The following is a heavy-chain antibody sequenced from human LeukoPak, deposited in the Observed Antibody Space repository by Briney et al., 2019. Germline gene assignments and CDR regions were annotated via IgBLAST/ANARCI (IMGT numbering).Heavy chain of an antibody. CDR2: ISYDGSNK. D-gene: IGHD3-10*01. CDR3: AKVLWFGELLQGLDY. J-gene: IGHJ4*02. Sequence: GGPLRLSCAASGFTFSSYGMPWVRQAPGKGLEWVAVISYDGSNKYYADSVKGRFTISRDNSKNTLYLQMNSLRAEDTAVYYCAKVLWFGELLQGLDYWGQGTLVTVSS. CDR1: GFTFSSYG. V-gene: IGHV3-30*18.